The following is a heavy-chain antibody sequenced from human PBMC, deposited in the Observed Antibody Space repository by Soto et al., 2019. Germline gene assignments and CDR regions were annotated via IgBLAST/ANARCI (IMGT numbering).Heavy chain of an antibody. Sequence: EVQLLESGGGLVQPGGSLRLSCAASGFTFSSYAMKWVRQAPGKGLEWVSLIGESGTPTYYADSVKGRFTISRDNSVNTLFLEMYSLRAEDTAVYYCARYISGVRYYGMDVWGQGTTVTVSS. J-gene: IGHJ6*02. CDR2: IGESGTPT. CDR1: GFTFSSYA. V-gene: IGHV3-23*01. CDR3: ARYISGVRYYGMDV. D-gene: IGHD5-18*01.